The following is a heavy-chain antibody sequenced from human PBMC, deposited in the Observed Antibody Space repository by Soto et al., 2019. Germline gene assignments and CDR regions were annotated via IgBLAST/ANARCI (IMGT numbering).Heavy chain of an antibody. J-gene: IGHJ4*02. V-gene: IGHV6-1*01. D-gene: IGHD6-6*01. Sequence: SQTPSVPRAMCGATVSTNIAAWNWIRQSPSRGLEWLGRTDYRSKWYNDYALSVKTRITINPDTSKNQFSLQLKSVTPDDTAVYYCARASGYVDSWGQGTPVTVSS. CDR1: GATVSTNIAA. CDR2: TDYRSKWYN. CDR3: ARASGYVDS.